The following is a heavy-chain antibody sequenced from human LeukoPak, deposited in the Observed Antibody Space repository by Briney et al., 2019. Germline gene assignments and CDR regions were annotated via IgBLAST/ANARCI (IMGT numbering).Heavy chain of an antibody. CDR3: ARAPRGSYRYYFDY. V-gene: IGHV4-39*07. D-gene: IGHD1-26*01. J-gene: IGHJ4*02. Sequence: PSETLSLNCTVSGDSIKSDSYYWGWIRQPPGKGLEWIGTIYYSGSTYYNPSLKSRVTISVDTSKNQFSLNLTSVTAADTAVYYCARAPRGSYRYYFDYWGQGTLVTVSS. CDR2: IYYSGST. CDR1: GDSIKSDSYY.